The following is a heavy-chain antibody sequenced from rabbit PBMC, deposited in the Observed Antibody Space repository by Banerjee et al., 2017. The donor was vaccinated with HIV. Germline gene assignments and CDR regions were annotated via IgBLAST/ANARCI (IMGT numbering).Heavy chain of an antibody. CDR2: IYTGSSGST. CDR3: ARDLPGTGGEDYDL. D-gene: IGHD7-1*01. J-gene: IGHJ4*01. Sequence: QEQLEESGGDLVKPEGSLTLTCTASGFDLSSGYDMCWVRQAPGKGLEWIACIYTGSSGSTAYASWAKGRFTISKTSSTTVTLQMTSLTAADTATYFCARDLPGTGGEDYDLWGPGTLVTVS. CDR1: GFDLSSGYD. V-gene: IGHV1S45*01.